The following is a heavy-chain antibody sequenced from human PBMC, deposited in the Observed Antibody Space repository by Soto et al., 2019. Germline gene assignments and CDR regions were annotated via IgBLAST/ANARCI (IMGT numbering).Heavy chain of an antibody. Sequence: SVKVSCKASGGTFSSYTISWVRQAPGQGLERMGRIIPILGIANYAQKFQGRVTITADKSTSTAYMELSSLRSEDTAVYYCARDRESYDFWSGYWLWGQGTMVTVSS. V-gene: IGHV1-69*04. CDR1: GGTFSSYT. J-gene: IGHJ3*01. CDR3: ARDRESYDFWSGYWL. CDR2: IIPILGIA. D-gene: IGHD3-3*01.